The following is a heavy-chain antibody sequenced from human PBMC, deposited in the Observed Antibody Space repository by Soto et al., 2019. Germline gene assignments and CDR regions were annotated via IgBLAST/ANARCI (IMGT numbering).Heavy chain of an antibody. Sequence: PSETLSLTCIVSGYSISSGGYYWSWIRQHPGKGLEWLGYIYYSGRTYYNPSLKSRVTVSVDTSENQFSLKLYSVTAADTAFYYCARGIAGAMDSWGRGILVTAPQ. CDR2: IYYSGRT. D-gene: IGHD2-2*01. V-gene: IGHV4-31*03. J-gene: IGHJ4*02. CDR3: ARGIAGAMDS. CDR1: GYSISSGGYY.